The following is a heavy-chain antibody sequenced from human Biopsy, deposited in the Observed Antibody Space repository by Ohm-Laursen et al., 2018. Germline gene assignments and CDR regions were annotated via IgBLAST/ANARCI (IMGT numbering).Heavy chain of an antibody. CDR2: IYSSGST. D-gene: IGHD3-22*01. CDR1: GGSISNYY. CDR3: ARESDSSGYYYRDY. V-gene: IGHV4-4*07. J-gene: IGHJ4*02. Sequence: GTLSLTCPVSGGSISNYYWSWIRQPAGKGLEWIGRIYSSGSTNYNPSLKSRVTMSVDTSKNQFSLILSSMTAADTAVYYCARESDSSGYYYRDYWGQGTLVTVSS.